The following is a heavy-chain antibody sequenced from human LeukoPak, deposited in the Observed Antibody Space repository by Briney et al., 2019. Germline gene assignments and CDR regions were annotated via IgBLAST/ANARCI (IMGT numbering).Heavy chain of an antibody. V-gene: IGHV1-8*01. D-gene: IGHD6-13*01. CDR2: MNPNRCNT. J-gene: IGHJ4*02. CDR1: GYTFTSYD. CDR3: ARGKRRGYSSSWSPSLYYFDY. Sequence: ASVKVSCKASGYTFTSYDINWVRQATGQGLEGMGWMNPNRCNTGYAQKFQGRVTMTRNTSISTAYMELSSLSSGDTAVYYCARGKRRGYSSSWSPSLYYFDYWGQGTLVTVSS.